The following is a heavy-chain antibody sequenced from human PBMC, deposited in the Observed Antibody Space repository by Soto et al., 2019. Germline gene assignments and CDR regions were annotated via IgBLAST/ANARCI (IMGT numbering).Heavy chain of an antibody. D-gene: IGHD4-17*01. V-gene: IGHV4-34*01. CDR1: GGSFSGYY. CDR2: INHSGST. CDR3: ARGPGPDLRRVFHFDY. Sequence: PSETLSLTCAIYGGSFSGYYWSWIRQPPGKGLEWIGEINHSGSTNYNPSLKSRVTISVDTSKNQFSLKLSSVTAADTAVYYCARGPGPDLRRVFHFDYWGQGTLVTVSS. J-gene: IGHJ4*02.